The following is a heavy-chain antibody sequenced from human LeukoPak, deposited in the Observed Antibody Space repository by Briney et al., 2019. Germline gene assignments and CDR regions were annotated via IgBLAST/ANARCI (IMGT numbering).Heavy chain of an antibody. CDR3: ARANFLSGSSSTCLFDY. D-gene: IGHD2-2*01. V-gene: IGHV1-2*02. CDR2: INPNVGDT. Sequence: ASVKVSCKASGYTFTDYYMHWVRQAPGQGLEWMGWINPNVGDTNYAQKFQGRVTMTRDTSISTAHMEVSRLRSDDTAVYYCARANFLSGSSSTCLFDYWGQGTLVTVSS. J-gene: IGHJ4*02. CDR1: GYTFTDYY.